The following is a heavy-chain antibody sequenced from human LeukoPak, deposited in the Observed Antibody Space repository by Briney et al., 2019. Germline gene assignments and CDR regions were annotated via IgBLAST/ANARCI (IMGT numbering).Heavy chain of an antibody. V-gene: IGHV3-48*01. Sequence: PGGSLRLSCAASGFTFSSYSMNWVRQAPGKGLEWVSYIGSSSNTIYYADSVKGRFTISRDNAKSSLFLQMNSLRAEDTAVYYCARWATATPFDYWGQGTLVTVSS. CDR3: ARWATATPFDY. CDR2: IGSSSNTI. CDR1: GFTFSSYS. J-gene: IGHJ4*02. D-gene: IGHD2-15*01.